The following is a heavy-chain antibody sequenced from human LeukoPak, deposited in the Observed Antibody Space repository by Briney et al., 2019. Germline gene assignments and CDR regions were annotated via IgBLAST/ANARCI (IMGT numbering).Heavy chain of an antibody. D-gene: IGHD3-22*01. CDR3: AREGGDSSGPDPSYYFDY. J-gene: IGHJ4*02. CDR2: IYYSGST. V-gene: IGHV4-30-4*01. Sequence: PSETLSLTCTVSGGSISSGDYYWSWIRQPPGKGLEWIGYIYYSGSTYYNPSLKSRVTISVDTSKNQFSLKLSSVTAADTAVYYCAREGGDSSGPDPSYYFDYWGQGTLVTVSS. CDR1: GGSISSGDYY.